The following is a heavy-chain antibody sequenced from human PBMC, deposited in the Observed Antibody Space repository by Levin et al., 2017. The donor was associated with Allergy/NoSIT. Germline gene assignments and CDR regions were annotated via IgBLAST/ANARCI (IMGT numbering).Heavy chain of an antibody. D-gene: IGHD5-12*01. V-gene: IGHV3-21*01. Sequence: SCAASGFTFSSYSMNWVRQAPGKGLEWVSSISSSSSYIYYADSVKGRFTISRDNAKNSLYLQMNSLRAEDTAVYYCARVQLGQIVATIWTHGFDYWGQGTLVTVSS. J-gene: IGHJ4*02. CDR2: ISSSSSYI. CDR1: GFTFSSYS. CDR3: ARVQLGQIVATIWTHGFDY.